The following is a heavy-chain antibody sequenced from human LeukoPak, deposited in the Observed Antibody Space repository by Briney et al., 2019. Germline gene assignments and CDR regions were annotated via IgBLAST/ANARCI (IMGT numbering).Heavy chain of an antibody. CDR1: GGSISSYY. D-gene: IGHD3-22*01. Sequence: PSETLSLTCTVSGGSISSYYWSWIRQPPGKGLEWIGYIYYSGSTNYNPSLKSRVTISVDTSKNQFSLKLSSVTAADTAVYYCARDSPYYDSSGYHPYYFDYWGQGTLVTVSS. CDR2: IYYSGST. J-gene: IGHJ4*02. CDR3: ARDSPYYDSSGYHPYYFDY. V-gene: IGHV4-59*12.